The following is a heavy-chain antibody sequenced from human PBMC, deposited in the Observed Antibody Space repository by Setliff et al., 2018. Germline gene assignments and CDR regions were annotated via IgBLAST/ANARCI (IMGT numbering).Heavy chain of an antibody. CDR2: IYTSGST. CDR1: GVSLTSSHFY. J-gene: IGHJ3*02. Sequence: TLSLTCSVSGVSLTSSHFYWSWIRQPAGKGLEWIGRIYTSGSTNYNPSLKSRVTISVDTSKNQFSLTLSSVTAADTAVYYCAREWGSNGWAFDIWGQGTMVTVSS. CDR3: AREWGSNGWAFDI. V-gene: IGHV4-61*02. D-gene: IGHD3-16*01.